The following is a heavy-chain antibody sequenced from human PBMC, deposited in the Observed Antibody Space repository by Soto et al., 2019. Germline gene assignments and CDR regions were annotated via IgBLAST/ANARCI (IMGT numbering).Heavy chain of an antibody. D-gene: IGHD6-6*01. CDR3: ARAAFPGSSSPTTYYYYYYMDV. Sequence: SETLSLTCAVYGGSFSGYYRSWIRQPPGEGLEWIGEINHSGSTNYNPSLKSRVTISVDTSKNQFSLKLSSVTAADTAVYYCARAAFPGSSSPTTYYYYYYMDVWAKGQWSPSP. CDR2: INHSGST. V-gene: IGHV4-34*01. CDR1: GGSFSGYY. J-gene: IGHJ6*03.